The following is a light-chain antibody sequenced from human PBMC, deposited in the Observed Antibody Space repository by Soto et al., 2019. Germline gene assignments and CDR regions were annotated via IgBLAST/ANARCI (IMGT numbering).Light chain of an antibody. Sequence: QSALTQPASVSGSPGQSLTISCTGTNSDFGTYNLVSWYQQHPGKAPNTIIYEVTKRPSGVSKRFSGSKSGNTASLTISGLEAEDEADYYCCSYVGSNIFYVLGTGTKLTVL. CDR1: NSDFGTYNL. J-gene: IGLJ1*01. V-gene: IGLV2-23*02. CDR2: EVT. CDR3: CSYVGSNIFYV.